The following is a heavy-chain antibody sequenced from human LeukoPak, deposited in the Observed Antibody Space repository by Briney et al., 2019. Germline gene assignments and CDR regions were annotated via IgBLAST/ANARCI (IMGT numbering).Heavy chain of an antibody. CDR3: VAGFSLLGHFVY. Sequence: GASVTVSFKGSGFTFTSSAVQWVGQARGQGGEGIGWIDVGRGNTKYTQKFQERVTITRDMKRSTAYMEVSSKRQEETGVYNCVAGFSLLGHFVYWAQGPLVTVSS. CDR1: GFTFTSSA. V-gene: IGHV1-58*01. J-gene: IGHJ4*02. D-gene: IGHD1-26*01. CDR2: IDVGRGNT.